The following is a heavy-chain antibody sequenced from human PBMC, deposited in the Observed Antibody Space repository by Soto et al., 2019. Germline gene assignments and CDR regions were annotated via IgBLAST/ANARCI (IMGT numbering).Heavy chain of an antibody. CDR3: AKHSEYQLLSCLDP. Sequence: EVQLLESGGGLVQPGGSLRLSCAASGFSFSTYAMSWVRQAPGKGLEWVSGISAGGGNTYYADSVRGRFTISRDNSKNTVDLQISSLRAEDTALYYCAKHSEYQLLSCLDPWGLGTLVTVSS. CDR1: GFSFSTYA. CDR2: ISAGGGNT. J-gene: IGHJ5*02. D-gene: IGHD2-2*01. V-gene: IGHV3-23*01.